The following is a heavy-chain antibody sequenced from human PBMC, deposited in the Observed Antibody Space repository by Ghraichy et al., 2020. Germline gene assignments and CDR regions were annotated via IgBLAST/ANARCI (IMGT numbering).Heavy chain of an antibody. D-gene: IGHD4-17*01. V-gene: IGHV3-48*02. CDR2: IGASSPTI. Sequence: ETLSLTCEASGFTFSSFGMNWVRQAPGRGLEWVSYIGASSPTIYYAASVKGRFTISRDNAKNSLSLQMDSLRDEDTAVYYCARAHGARGYHYYMDVWGKGTTVTVSS. CDR1: GFTFSSFG. CDR3: ARAHGARGYHYYMDV. J-gene: IGHJ6*03.